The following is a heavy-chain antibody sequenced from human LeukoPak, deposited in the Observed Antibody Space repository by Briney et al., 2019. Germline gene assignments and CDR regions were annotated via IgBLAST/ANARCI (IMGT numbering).Heavy chain of an antibody. V-gene: IGHV4-39*01. Sequence: SETLSLTCTVSGGSISSSSYYWGWIRQPPGKGLEWIGSIYYSGSPYYTPSLKSRVTIFVDTSKNQFSLKLSSVTAADTAVYYCARLGAHDSSGYYYFGFDPWGQGTLVTVSS. CDR2: IYYSGSP. J-gene: IGHJ5*02. CDR3: ARLGAHDSSGYYYFGFDP. D-gene: IGHD3-22*01. CDR1: GGSISSSSYY.